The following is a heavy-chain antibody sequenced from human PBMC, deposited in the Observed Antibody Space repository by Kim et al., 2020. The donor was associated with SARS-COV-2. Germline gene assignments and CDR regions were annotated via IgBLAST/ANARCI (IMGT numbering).Heavy chain of an antibody. J-gene: IGHJ4*02. D-gene: IGHD3-16*01. CDR3: ARDRLGAGPEGYVY. V-gene: IGHV6-1*01. Sequence: AVSVKSRITINPDTSKNQFSLQLNSVTPEDTAVYYCARDRLGAGPEGYVYWGQGTLVTVSS.